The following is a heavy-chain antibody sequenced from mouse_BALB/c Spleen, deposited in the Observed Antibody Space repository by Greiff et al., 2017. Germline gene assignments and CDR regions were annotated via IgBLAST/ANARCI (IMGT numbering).Heavy chain of an antibody. CDR1: GYTFTDYA. J-gene: IGHJ2*01. Sequence: QVQLQQSGAELVRPGVSVKISCKGSGYTFTDYAMHWVKQSHAKSLEWIGVISTYYGDASYNQKFKGKATTTVDKSSSTAYMELARLTSEDSAIYYCARTGTFDYWGQGTTLTVSS. V-gene: IGHV1S137*01. CDR3: ARTGTFDY. CDR2: ISTYYGDA. D-gene: IGHD4-1*01.